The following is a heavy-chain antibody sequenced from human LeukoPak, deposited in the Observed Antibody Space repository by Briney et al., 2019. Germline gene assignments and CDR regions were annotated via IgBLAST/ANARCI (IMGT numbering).Heavy chain of an antibody. CDR3: ARGTGNFDY. J-gene: IGHJ4*02. CDR2: ISRSGSTK. Sequence: PGGSLRLSCAASGFTFSDYNMRWIRQAPGKGLEWVSSISRSGSTKYYADSVKGRFTISRDNAKNSLYLQMNSLRAEDTAVYYCARGTGNFDYWGQGTLVTVSS. V-gene: IGHV3-11*04. CDR1: GFTFSDYN. D-gene: IGHD1-1*01.